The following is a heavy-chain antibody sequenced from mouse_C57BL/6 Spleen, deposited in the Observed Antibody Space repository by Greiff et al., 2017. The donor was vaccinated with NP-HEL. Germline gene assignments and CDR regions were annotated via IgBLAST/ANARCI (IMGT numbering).Heavy chain of an antibody. Sequence: VQLQQSGPGLVKPSQSLSLTCSVTGYSITSGYYWNWIRQFPGNKLEWMGYISYDGSNNYNPSLKNRISITRDTSKNQFFLKLNSVTTEDTATYYCARGGYSKSFDYWGQGTTLTVSS. CDR1: GYSITSGYY. D-gene: IGHD2-5*01. J-gene: IGHJ2*01. CDR3: ARGGYSKSFDY. V-gene: IGHV3-6*01. CDR2: ISYDGSN.